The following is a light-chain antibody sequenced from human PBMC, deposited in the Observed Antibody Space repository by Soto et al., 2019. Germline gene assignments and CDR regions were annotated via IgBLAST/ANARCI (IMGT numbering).Light chain of an antibody. V-gene: IGKV3-11*01. CDR3: QQRRA. Sequence: EVVLTQSPATLSLSPGERATLSCRSSQSISSLAWYQQKPGQDPSILIYDASNIATDITARFSGSGSCTDFTLPISSLEPEDFSVYYCQQRRAFGQGTKLEIK. J-gene: IGKJ2*01. CDR2: DAS. CDR1: QSISS.